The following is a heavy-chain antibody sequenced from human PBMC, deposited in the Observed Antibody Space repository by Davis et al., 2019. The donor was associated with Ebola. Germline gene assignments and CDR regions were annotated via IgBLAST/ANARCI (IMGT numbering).Heavy chain of an antibody. J-gene: IGHJ4*02. D-gene: IGHD2-8*01. CDR1: GFTFSSHA. CDR2: ISSSGDTT. CDR3: ANGHYTKFDY. Sequence: PGGSLRLSCAASGFTFSSHAMSWVRQAPGKGLEWVSGISSSGDTTYYAESVKGRFTISRDNSKNTVHLQINSLRAEDTAVYYCANGHYTKFDYWGQGTLVTVSS. V-gene: IGHV3-23*01.